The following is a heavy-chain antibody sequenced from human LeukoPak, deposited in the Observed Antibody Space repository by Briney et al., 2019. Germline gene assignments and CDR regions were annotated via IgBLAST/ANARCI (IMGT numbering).Heavy chain of an antibody. J-gene: IGHJ5*02. CDR3: ARDKAPGGKRWFDP. V-gene: IGHV4-59*01. D-gene: IGHD4-23*01. CDR2: LSDVGTN. Sequence: WIRQHPGKGLEWIGYLSDVGTNDYNPSLKGRVTISRDTSKNQFSLRLSSVTAADAAVYHCARDKAPGGKRWFDPWGQGALVIVPS.